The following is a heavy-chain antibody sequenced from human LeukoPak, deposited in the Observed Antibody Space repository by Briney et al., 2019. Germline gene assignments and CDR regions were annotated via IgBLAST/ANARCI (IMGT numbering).Heavy chain of an antibody. CDR2: IYSGGST. V-gene: IGHV3-66*02. CDR3: ARGKFNVPGAFDI. D-gene: IGHD6-6*01. Sequence: GGSLRLSCAASGFIVSSNSMSWVRQAPGKGLEWVSVIYSGGSTYYADSVKGRFTISRDNSKNTVDLQMNSLRPDDTAVYYCARGKFNVPGAFDIWGQGTMVTVCS. CDR1: GFIVSSNS. J-gene: IGHJ3*02.